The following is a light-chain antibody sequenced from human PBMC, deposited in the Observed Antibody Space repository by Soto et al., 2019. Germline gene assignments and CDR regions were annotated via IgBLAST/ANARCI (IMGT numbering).Light chain of an antibody. Sequence: DIVLTQSPGTLSLSPGARATLACRASQGVSTNYVAWYQQKPGQSPKLLIYGASSRAAGIPDRFSGSGSGTDFTLTISRVEPEDFAVFYCHQYGHSPYTFGQGTKLEIK. J-gene: IGKJ2*01. V-gene: IGKV3-20*01. CDR1: QGVSTNY. CDR2: GAS. CDR3: HQYGHSPYT.